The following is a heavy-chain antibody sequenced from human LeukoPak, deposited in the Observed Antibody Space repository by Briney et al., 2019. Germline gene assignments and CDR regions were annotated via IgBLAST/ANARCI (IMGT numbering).Heavy chain of an antibody. CDR2: INPSGGST. D-gene: IGHD3-22*01. V-gene: IGHV1-46*01. CDR1: GYTFASFY. Sequence: ASVKVSFKASGYTFASFYMHWVRQAPGQGLEWMGIINPSGGSTSYAQKFQGRVTMTRDTSTTTVYMELSSLRSEDTAVYYCARDLASSGYYWDWGQGTLVTVSS. CDR3: ARDLASSGYYWD. J-gene: IGHJ4*02.